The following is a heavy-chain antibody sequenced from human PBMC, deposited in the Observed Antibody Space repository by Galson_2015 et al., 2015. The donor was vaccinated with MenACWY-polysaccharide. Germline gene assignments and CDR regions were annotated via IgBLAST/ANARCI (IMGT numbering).Heavy chain of an antibody. CDR1: RFTLSSSW. CDR3: ARVSGSDAGY. J-gene: IGHJ4*02. CDR2: INTDGSIT. Sequence: SLRLSCAASRFTLSSSWMHWVRQAPGKGLVWVSRINTDGSITHYADSVKGRFTISRDNAKNTLYLQMNSLRVEDTAVYYCARVSGSDAGYWGQGTLVTVSS. D-gene: IGHD1-26*01. V-gene: IGHV3-74*01.